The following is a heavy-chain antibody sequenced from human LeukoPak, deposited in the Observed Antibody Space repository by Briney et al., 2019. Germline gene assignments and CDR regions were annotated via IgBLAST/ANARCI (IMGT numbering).Heavy chain of an antibody. Sequence: ASVKVSCKASGYTFTAYYIHWVRQAPGQGLEWMGWIDPNTGATNYAQKFQGKFTMTGDTSISTAYMQLSSLRSDDTAVYYCAREGIVARPGYWGQGTLVTVSS. CDR1: GYTFTAYY. D-gene: IGHD6-6*01. V-gene: IGHV1-2*02. J-gene: IGHJ4*02. CDR3: AREGIVARPGY. CDR2: IDPNTGAT.